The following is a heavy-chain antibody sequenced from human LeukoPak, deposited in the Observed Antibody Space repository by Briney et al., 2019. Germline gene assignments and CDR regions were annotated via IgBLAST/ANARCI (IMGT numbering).Heavy chain of an antibody. Sequence: GGSLRLSCAASGFTFSSYGMHWVRQAPGKGLEWVAFIRYDGSNKYYADSVKGRFTISRDNSKNTLYLQMNSLRAEDTAVYYCAKVRGEQWLGHFDYWGQGTLVTDSS. D-gene: IGHD6-19*01. V-gene: IGHV3-30*02. J-gene: IGHJ4*02. CDR3: AKVRGEQWLGHFDY. CDR2: IRYDGSNK. CDR1: GFTFSSYG.